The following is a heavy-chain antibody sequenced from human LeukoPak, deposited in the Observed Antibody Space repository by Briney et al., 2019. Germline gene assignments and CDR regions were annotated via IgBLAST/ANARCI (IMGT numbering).Heavy chain of an antibody. Sequence: SVKVSCKASGGTFSSYAISWVRQAPGQGLEWMGGIIPIFGTANYAQKFQGRVTITTDESTSTAYMELSSPRSEDTAVYYCARYIAAAETGAFDIWGQGTMVTVSS. CDR3: ARYIAAAETGAFDI. J-gene: IGHJ3*02. D-gene: IGHD6-13*01. CDR2: IIPIFGTA. V-gene: IGHV1-69*05. CDR1: GGTFSSYA.